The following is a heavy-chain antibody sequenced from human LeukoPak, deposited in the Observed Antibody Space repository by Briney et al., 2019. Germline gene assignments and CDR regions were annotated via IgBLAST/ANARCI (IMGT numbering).Heavy chain of an antibody. D-gene: IGHD3-10*01. CDR1: GYTFTGYY. CDR3: ARVWFGELAYYYYMDV. J-gene: IGHJ6*03. CDR2: INPNSGGT. V-gene: IGHV1-2*02. Sequence: AASVKVSCKASGYTFTGYYMHWVRQAPGQGLEWMGWINPNSGGTNYAQKFQGRVTMTRDTSISTAYMELSRLRSDDTAVYYCARVWFGELAYYYYMDVWGKGTTVTVSS.